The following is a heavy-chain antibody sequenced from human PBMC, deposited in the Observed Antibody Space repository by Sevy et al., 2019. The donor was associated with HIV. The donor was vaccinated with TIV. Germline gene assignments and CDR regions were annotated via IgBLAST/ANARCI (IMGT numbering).Heavy chain of an antibody. J-gene: IGHJ5*02. Sequence: SETLSLTCTVSGGSISNYYWNWIRQPPGKGLEWIGHIYYSGGTNYNPSLRSRVTMSADTSKNQFSLKLSFVTAADTAMYYCARGNSGSYGWFDPWGQGTLVTVSS. V-gene: IGHV4-59*01. CDR3: ARGNSGSYGWFDP. D-gene: IGHD1-26*01. CDR1: GGSISNYY. CDR2: IYYSGGT.